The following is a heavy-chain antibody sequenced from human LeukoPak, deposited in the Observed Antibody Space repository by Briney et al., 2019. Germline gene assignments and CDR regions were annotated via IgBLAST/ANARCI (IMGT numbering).Heavy chain of an antibody. Sequence: PGGSLRLSCAAPGFTFSSYGMHWVRQAPGKGLGGVAYIQYDRSNQQYAGSVKGRFSISRDNSKNTLSLQMNSLRAEDTAVYYCAKDRCSNGIGCLYYYMDVWGKGTTVTISS. CDR1: GFTFSSYG. J-gene: IGHJ6*03. V-gene: IGHV3-30*02. CDR3: AKDRCSNGIGCLYYYMDV. CDR2: IQYDRSNQ. D-gene: IGHD2-8*01.